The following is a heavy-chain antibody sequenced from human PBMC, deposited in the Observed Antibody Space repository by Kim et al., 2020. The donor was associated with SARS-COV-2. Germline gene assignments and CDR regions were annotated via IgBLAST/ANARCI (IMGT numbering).Heavy chain of an antibody. D-gene: IGHD6-19*01. CDR3: ASSRVAGGVYFDY. Sequence: SETLSLTCTVSGGSISSSSYYWGWIRQPPGKGLEWIGSIYYSGSTYYNPSLKSRVTISVDTSKNQFSLKLSSVTAADTAVYYCASSRVAGGVYFDYWGQGTLVTVSS. V-gene: IGHV4-39*01. CDR1: GGSISSSSYY. CDR2: IYYSGST. J-gene: IGHJ4*02.